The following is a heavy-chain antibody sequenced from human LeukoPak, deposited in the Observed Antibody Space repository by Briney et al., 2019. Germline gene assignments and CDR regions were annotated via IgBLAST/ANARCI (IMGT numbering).Heavy chain of an antibody. CDR1: GYSISSGYY. V-gene: IGHV4-38-2*02. CDR2: IYHSGNT. D-gene: IGHD5-12*01. CDR3: AIPREGLRNLRAFDY. Sequence: ETLSLTCTVSGYSISSGYYWGWIRQSPGKGLKWIGSIYHSGNTYYNPSLKSRVTISVDTSKNQFSLKLSSVTAADTAVYYCAIPREGLRNLRAFDYWGQGTLVTVSS. J-gene: IGHJ4*02.